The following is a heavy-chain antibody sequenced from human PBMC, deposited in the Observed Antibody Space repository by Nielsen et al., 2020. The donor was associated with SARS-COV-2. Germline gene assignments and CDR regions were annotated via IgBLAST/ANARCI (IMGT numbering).Heavy chain of an antibody. CDR3: AKDLAPVYSYGPSFDY. CDR1: GSTFDDYA. J-gene: IGHJ4*02. D-gene: IGHD5-18*01. V-gene: IGHV3-9*01. Sequence: GGSLRLSCAASGSTFDDYAMLWVRQAPGKGLEWVPGISWNSGSIGYADSVKGRFTISRDNAKNSLYLQMNSLRAEDTALYYCAKDLAPVYSYGPSFDYWGQGTLVTVSS. CDR2: ISWNSGSI.